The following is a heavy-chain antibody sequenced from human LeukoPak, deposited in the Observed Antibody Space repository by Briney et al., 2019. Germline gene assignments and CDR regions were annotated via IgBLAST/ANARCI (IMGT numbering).Heavy chain of an antibody. CDR2: IKEDGSVI. J-gene: IGHJ4*02. V-gene: IGHV3-7*01. CDR1: GFTFSNYW. D-gene: IGHD6-6*01. CDR3: ARIEYSSSSLDY. Sequence: GGSLRLSCAASGFTFSNYWMTWVRQAPGKGLEWVANIKEDGSVIYYVDALKGRFTISRDNPKRSVHLQMNSLRPEDTAVYYCARIEYSSSSLDYWGQGTLVTVSS.